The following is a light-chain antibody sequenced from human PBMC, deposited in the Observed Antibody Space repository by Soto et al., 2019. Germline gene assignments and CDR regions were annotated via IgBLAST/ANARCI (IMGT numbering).Light chain of an antibody. V-gene: IGKV1-17*01. CDR3: LQHNDYPWT. J-gene: IGKJ1*01. CDR2: AAS. Sequence: DIQMTQSPSSLSASVGDRVTITCRASQDIRNNLDWYQQKPGKAPKRLIYAASSLQSGVPSRFRGSGSGTEFTLTISSLQPEDFATYYCLQHNDYPWTFGQGTKVDIK. CDR1: QDIRNN.